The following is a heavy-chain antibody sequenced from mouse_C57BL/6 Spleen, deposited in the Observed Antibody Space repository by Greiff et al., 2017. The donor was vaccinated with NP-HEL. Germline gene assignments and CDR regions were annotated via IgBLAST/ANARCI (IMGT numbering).Heavy chain of an antibody. D-gene: IGHD2-4*01. CDR2: ISSGGDYI. V-gene: IGHV5-9-1*02. Sequence: EVKLVESGEGLVKPGGSLKLSCAASGFTFSSYAMSWVRQTPEKRLEWVAYISSGGDYIYYADTVKGRFTISRDNARNTLYLQMSSLKSEDTAMYYCTRAGDDYDPAWFAYWGQGTLVTVSA. CDR1: GFTFSSYA. CDR3: TRAGDDYDPAWFAY. J-gene: IGHJ3*01.